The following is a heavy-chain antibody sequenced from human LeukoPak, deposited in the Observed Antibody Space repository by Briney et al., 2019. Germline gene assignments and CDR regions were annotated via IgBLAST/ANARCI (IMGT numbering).Heavy chain of an antibody. J-gene: IGHJ4*02. CDR3: EGERGLISVAGGPGD. V-gene: IGHV3-33*01. Sequence: GGSVILSGVATGFAFSKYGMHWVRQAPGQGLEWLPIIWYDWHHIQYADSVTGRFTIRRDNYEHALSLELTEWRVDDTAMFYCEGERGLISVAGGPGDWGQGTLVTVSS. CDR1: GFAFSKYG. CDR2: IWYDWHHI. D-gene: IGHD6-19*01.